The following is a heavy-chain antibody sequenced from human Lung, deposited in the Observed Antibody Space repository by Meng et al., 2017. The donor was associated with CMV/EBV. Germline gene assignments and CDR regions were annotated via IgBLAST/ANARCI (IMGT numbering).Heavy chain of an antibody. Sequence: GESXKISCQVSGNRFSNYWIGWVRQMPGKGLDWMAIIYPGDSDAVHNPSFQGRVTITADKSISTAYSQWSSLRASDTAMYYCVRREYFGTGSGDWGQGTMVTVSS. D-gene: IGHD3-10*01. CDR3: VRREYFGTGSGD. CDR2: IYPGDSDA. CDR1: GNRFSNYW. J-gene: IGHJ4*02. V-gene: IGHV5-51*01.